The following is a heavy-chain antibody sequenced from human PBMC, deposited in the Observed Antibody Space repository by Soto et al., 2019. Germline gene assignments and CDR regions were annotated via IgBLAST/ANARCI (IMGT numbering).Heavy chain of an antibody. Sequence: QVQLVQSGAEVKKPGSSVKVSCKASGGTFSSYAISWVRQAPGQGLGWMGGIIPIFGTANYAQKFQGRVTITADKSTSTAYMELSSLRSEDTAVYYCARSPYDILTEGVNWFDPWGQGTLVTVSS. D-gene: IGHD3-9*01. CDR1: GGTFSSYA. J-gene: IGHJ5*02. V-gene: IGHV1-69*06. CDR3: ARSPYDILTEGVNWFDP. CDR2: IIPIFGTA.